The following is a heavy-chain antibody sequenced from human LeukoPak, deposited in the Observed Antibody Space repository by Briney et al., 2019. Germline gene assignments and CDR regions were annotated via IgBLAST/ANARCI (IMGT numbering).Heavy chain of an antibody. CDR3: ARLPFDFWSGYPEGSFDY. J-gene: IGHJ4*02. Sequence: SETLSLTCAVSGYSISSGYYWGWIRQPPGKGLERIGSIYHSGSTYYNPSLKSRVTISVDTSKNQFSLKLSSVTAADTAVYYCARLPFDFWSGYPEGSFDYWGQGTLVTVSS. CDR2: IYHSGST. CDR1: GYSISSGYY. V-gene: IGHV4-38-2*01. D-gene: IGHD3-3*01.